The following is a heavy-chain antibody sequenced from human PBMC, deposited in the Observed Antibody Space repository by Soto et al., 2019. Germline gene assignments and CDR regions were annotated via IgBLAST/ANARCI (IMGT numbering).Heavy chain of an antibody. J-gene: IGHJ6*02. CDR3: ARLVVVAATSESYYYGMDV. V-gene: IGHV5-10-1*01. CDR2: IDPSDSYT. D-gene: IGHD2-15*01. CDR1: GYSFTSYW. Sequence: GESLKISCKGSGYSFTSYWISWVRQMPGKGLEWMGRIDPSDSYTNYSPSFQGHVTISADKSISTAYLQWSSLKASDTAMYYCARLVVVAATSESYYYGMDVWGQGTTVTVSS.